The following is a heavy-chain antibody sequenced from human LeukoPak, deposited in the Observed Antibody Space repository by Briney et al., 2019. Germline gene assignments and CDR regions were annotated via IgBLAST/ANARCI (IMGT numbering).Heavy chain of an antibody. D-gene: IGHD7-27*01. J-gene: IGHJ2*01. CDR1: GGPISNGDSH. CDR2: IFYSGNI. Sequence: SETLSLTCTVSGGPISNGDSHWSWIRQPPGKGLEWIGYIFYSGNIYYNPSLKSRVTISMDTSKNQFSLKLSSVTAADTAVYYCARAPGVAEVGRLDLWGRGTLVTVSS. CDR3: ARAPGVAEVGRLDL. V-gene: IGHV4-30-4*01.